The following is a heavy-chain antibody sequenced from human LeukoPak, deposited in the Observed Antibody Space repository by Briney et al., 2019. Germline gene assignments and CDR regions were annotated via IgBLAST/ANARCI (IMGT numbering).Heavy chain of an antibody. D-gene: IGHD2-21*01. V-gene: IGHV4-39*07. Sequence: SETLSLTCTVSGNSISGSSYYWVWIRQPPGKGLEWIGSINYYGKTYYNPSVKSRVTISVDTSKNQFSLMVRSVTAADTAVYYCGRSAGFVHFDHWGQGTLVTVTS. CDR3: GRSAGFVHFDH. J-gene: IGHJ4*02. CDR1: GNSISGSSYY. CDR2: INYYGKT.